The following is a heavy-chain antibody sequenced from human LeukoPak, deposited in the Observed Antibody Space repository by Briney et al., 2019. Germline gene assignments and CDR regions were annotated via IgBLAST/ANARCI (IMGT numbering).Heavy chain of an antibody. CDR3: ARSGSYEAFDY. D-gene: IGHD3-22*01. Sequence: GGSLRLSCAASGFTFSDHYMDWVRQAPGKGLEGVGRTRNKANSYTTEYAASVKGRFSISRDDSQNSLYLHMNSLQTDDTAVYFCARSGSYEAFDYWGQGTLVAVS. V-gene: IGHV3-72*01. CDR2: TRNKANSYTT. J-gene: IGHJ4*02. CDR1: GFTFSDHY.